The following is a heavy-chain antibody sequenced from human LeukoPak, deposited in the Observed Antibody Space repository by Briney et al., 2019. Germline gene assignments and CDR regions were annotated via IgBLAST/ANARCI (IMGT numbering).Heavy chain of an antibody. D-gene: IGHD3-22*01. CDR3: ARHGYLDYDSSGWGYYFDY. V-gene: IGHV4-34*01. CDR2: INHSGST. J-gene: IGHJ4*02. CDR1: GGSFSGYY. Sequence: SETLSLTCAVYGGSFSGYYWSWIRQPPGKGLEWIGEINHSGSTNYNPSLKSRVTISVDTSKNQFSLKLSSVTAADTAVYYCARHGYLDYDSSGWGYYFDYWGQGTLVTVSS.